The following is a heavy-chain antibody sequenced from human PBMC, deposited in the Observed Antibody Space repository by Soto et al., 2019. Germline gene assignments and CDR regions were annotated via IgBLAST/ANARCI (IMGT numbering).Heavy chain of an antibody. J-gene: IGHJ3*01. Sequence: GGSLRLSCAASVFTFIDYSMSWVRQSPGKGLEGVANIKQDGGEEDYVDSVKGRLTISRDNAKNSLYLQMNSLRAEDTAVYYCARVYYESRGPTKYRAFDFWGQGTMVTVSS. CDR2: IKQDGGEE. V-gene: IGHV3-7*01. D-gene: IGHD3-22*01. CDR3: ARVYYESRGPTKYRAFDF. CDR1: VFTFIDYS.